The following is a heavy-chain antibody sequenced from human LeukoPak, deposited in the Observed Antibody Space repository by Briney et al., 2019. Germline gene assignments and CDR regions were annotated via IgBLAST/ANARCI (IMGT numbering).Heavy chain of an antibody. V-gene: IGHV3-48*03. Sequence: PGGSLRLSCAASGFTFSSYEMNWVRQAPGKGLEWVSYISSSGSTIYYADSVKGRFTISRDNAKNSLYLQMNSLRAEDTAVYYCARNTQERGYSSGWYGYYFDYWGQGTLVTVSS. CDR3: ARNTQERGYSSGWYGYYFDY. J-gene: IGHJ4*02. CDR2: ISSSGSTI. D-gene: IGHD6-19*01. CDR1: GFTFSSYE.